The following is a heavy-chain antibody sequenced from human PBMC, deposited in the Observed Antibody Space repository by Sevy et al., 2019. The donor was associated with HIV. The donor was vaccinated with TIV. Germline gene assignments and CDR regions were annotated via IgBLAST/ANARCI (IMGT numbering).Heavy chain of an antibody. J-gene: IGHJ4*02. CDR3: AKGKPFYDSSGGGYFDY. CDR2: IRGSGGST. CDR1: GFTFSSYA. D-gene: IGHD3-22*01. Sequence: GGSLRLSCAASGFTFSSYAMSWVRQAPGKGLEWVSAIRGSGGSTYYADSVKGRFTISRDNSKNTLYLQMNSLRAEDTAVYYCAKGKPFYDSSGGGYFDYWGQGTLVTVSS. V-gene: IGHV3-23*01.